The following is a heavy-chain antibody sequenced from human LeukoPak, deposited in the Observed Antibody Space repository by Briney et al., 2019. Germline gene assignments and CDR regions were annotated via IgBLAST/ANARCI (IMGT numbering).Heavy chain of an antibody. CDR1: GFTFINYW. J-gene: IGHJ4*02. CDR2: INNDGSTT. CDR3: ARGGFCSGADCRGSFDY. D-gene: IGHD2-15*01. Sequence: GSLRLSCAASGFTFINYWMHWVRQAPGEGLVWVPHINNDGSTTTYADSVKGRFTISRDNAKNTLYLHVNSLRAEDTAVYYCARGGFCSGADCRGSFDYWGQGSLVTVSS. V-gene: IGHV3-74*01.